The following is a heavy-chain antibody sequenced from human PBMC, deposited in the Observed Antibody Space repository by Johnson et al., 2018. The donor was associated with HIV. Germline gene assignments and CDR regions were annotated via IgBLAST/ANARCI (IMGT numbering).Heavy chain of an antibody. CDR2: IYSGGST. D-gene: IGHD4-11*01. CDR3: VRGVTATVTTYYNAFDV. V-gene: IGHV3-NL1*01. CDR1: GFTFSSYA. J-gene: IGHJ3*01. Sequence: QVQLVESGGGVVQPGRSLRLSCAASGFTFSSYAMHWVRQAPGKGLEWVAVIYSGGSTYYADSVKGRFTISRDNAKNSLYLQMSSLRPEDTAVYYCVRGVTATVTTYYNAFDVWGQRTMVTVSS.